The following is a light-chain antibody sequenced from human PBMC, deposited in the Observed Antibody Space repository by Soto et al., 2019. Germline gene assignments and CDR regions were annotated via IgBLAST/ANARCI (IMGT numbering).Light chain of an antibody. Sequence: QPVLTQPPSVSGAPGQRVTISCVGSSSNIGAPFDVHWYQHLPGTAPKLLIYADSHRPSGVPDRFSGSKSGTSASLAINGLQAEDEADYYCQSYDNSLRGSLFGGGTQLTVL. V-gene: IGLV1-40*01. J-gene: IGLJ3*02. CDR3: QSYDNSLRGSL. CDR2: ADS. CDR1: SSNIGAPFD.